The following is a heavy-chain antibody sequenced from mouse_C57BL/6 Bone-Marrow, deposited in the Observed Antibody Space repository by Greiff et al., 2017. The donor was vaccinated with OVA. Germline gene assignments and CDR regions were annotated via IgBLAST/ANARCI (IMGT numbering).Heavy chain of an antibody. Sequence: EVQLVESGGGLVKPGGSLKLSCAASGFTFSSYAMSWVRQTPEKRLEWVATISDGGSYTYYPDNVKGRFTISGDNTKNNLYLQMSHLKSEDTARYYCARDRLRLFDDWGQGTTLTVSS. CDR2: ISDGGSYT. CDR3: ARDRLRLFDD. V-gene: IGHV5-4*01. D-gene: IGHD2-2*01. J-gene: IGHJ2*01. CDR1: GFTFSSYA.